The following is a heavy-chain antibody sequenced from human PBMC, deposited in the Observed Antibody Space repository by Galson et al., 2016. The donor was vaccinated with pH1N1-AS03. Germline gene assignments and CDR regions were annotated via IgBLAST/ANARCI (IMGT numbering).Heavy chain of an antibody. D-gene: IGHD2-15*01. Sequence: QSGAEVKKPGESLKISCKGSGYSFISYWIGWVRQMPGKGLELLGIIYPSDSDIRYSPSFQGQITISVDKTITTAFLQWTSLKPSDIGMYYCARLPVSATDPLYYFDLWGQGTLVTVSS. CDR3: ARLPVSATDPLYYFDL. V-gene: IGHV5-51*01. CDR1: GYSFISYW. CDR2: IYPSDSDI. J-gene: IGHJ4*02.